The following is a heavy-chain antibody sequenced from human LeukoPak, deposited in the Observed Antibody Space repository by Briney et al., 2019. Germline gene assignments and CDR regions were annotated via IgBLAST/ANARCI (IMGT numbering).Heavy chain of an antibody. J-gene: IGHJ1*01. CDR2: ISSSGSTI. Sequence: LSLTCTVSGGSISSSSYYWGWIRQAPGKGLEWVSYISSSGSTIYYADSVKGRFTISRDNAKNSLYLQMNSLRAEDTAVYYCASPRRGYCSGGSCYFLYFQHWGQGTLVTVSS. D-gene: IGHD2-15*01. V-gene: IGHV3-11*04. CDR3: ASPRRGYCSGGSCYFLYFQH. CDR1: GGSISSSSYY.